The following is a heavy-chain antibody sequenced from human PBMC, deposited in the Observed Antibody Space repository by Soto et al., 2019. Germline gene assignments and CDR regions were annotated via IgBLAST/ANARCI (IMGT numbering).Heavy chain of an antibody. D-gene: IGHD6-19*01. J-gene: IGHJ5*02. CDR2: ISSDGRNT. CDR1: GFAFSSYW. V-gene: IGHV3-74*01. CDR3: IKASTVTGVGGYR. Sequence: EVQLVESGGGLVQPGGSLRLSCAASGFAFSSYWMQWVRQAPGKGPVWVSRISSDGRNTTYADFVKGRFTISRYNAENTPHLQMTGLTDADTAVNYWIKASTVTGVGGYRWGQGTLVTVSS.